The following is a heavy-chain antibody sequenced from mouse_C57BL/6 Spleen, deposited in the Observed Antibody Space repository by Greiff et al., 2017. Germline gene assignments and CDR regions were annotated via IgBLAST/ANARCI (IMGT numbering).Heavy chain of an antibody. CDR3: ARKTGYAMDY. CDR2: IWSCGST. J-gene: IGHJ4*01. Sequence: QVQLKESGPCPVPPLQSPFHTRPVPGFLITCLGLHRVCPSPGKGLEWPGVIWSCGSTDYNAAFISRLSISKDNSKSQVFFKMNSLQADDTAIYYCARKTGYAMDYWGQGTSVTVSS. D-gene: IGHD4-1*01. V-gene: IGHV2-2*01. CDR1: FLITCLG.